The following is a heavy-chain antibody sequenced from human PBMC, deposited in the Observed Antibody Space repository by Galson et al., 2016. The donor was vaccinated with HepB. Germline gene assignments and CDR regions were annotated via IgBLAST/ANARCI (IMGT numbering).Heavy chain of an antibody. CDR2: INLDGSTT. J-gene: IGHJ4*02. CDR1: GFTFTVYW. CDR3: VSGYDAHAYGY. V-gene: IGHV3-74*01. D-gene: IGHD2-15*01. Sequence: SLRLSCAASGFTFTVYWMYWVRQAPGKGLVWVSHINLDGSTTTYADSVKGRFTISRDNARNTLDLQMDSLRAEDTAGYYCVSGYDAHAYGYWGQGTLVTVSS.